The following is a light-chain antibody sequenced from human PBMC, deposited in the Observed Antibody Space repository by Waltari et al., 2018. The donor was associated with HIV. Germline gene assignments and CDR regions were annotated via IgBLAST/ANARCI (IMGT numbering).Light chain of an antibody. Sequence: QPALTQPASVSGSPGPSIAISCTGTSSDVGSSNLVSWYQQHPGKAPKLMIYEVSKRPSGVSNRFSGSKSGNTASLTISGLQAEDEADYYCCSYVGWSTILYVFGTGTKVTVL. CDR1: SSDVGSSNL. CDR2: EVS. J-gene: IGLJ1*01. CDR3: CSYVGWSTILYV. V-gene: IGLV2-23*02.